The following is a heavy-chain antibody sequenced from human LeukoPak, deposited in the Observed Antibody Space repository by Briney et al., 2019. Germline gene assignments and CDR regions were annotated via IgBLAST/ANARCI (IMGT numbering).Heavy chain of an antibody. Sequence: GGSLRLSCVASGFTFSSDTMTWVRQAPGKALEWVSSVTESGGITSYADSVKGRFTISRDNSKNTLYLQMNSLRADGTATYYCAKGSSGNYYYWGQGTLVTVSS. CDR1: GFTFSSDT. D-gene: IGHD3-10*01. CDR3: AKGSSGNYYY. V-gene: IGHV3-23*01. J-gene: IGHJ4*02. CDR2: VTESGGIT.